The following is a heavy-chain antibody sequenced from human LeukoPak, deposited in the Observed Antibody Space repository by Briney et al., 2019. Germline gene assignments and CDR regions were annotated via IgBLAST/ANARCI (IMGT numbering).Heavy chain of an antibody. V-gene: IGHV7-4-1*02. D-gene: IGHD3-10*01. CDR3: ARGFPGPLLWFGELLSNWFDP. Sequence: GASVKVSCKASGYTFTSYAMNWVRQAPGQGLEWMGWINNNTGNPTCAQGFTGRFVFSLDTSVSTAYLQISSLKAEDTAVYYCARGFPGPLLWFGELLSNWFDPWGQGTLVTVSS. CDR1: GYTFTSYA. CDR2: INNNTGNP. J-gene: IGHJ5*02.